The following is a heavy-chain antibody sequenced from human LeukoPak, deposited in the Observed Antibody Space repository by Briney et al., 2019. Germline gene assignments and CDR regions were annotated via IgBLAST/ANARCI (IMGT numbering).Heavy chain of an antibody. V-gene: IGHV3-23*01. CDR2: ISVSGDWT. CDR1: GFTFSSYY. J-gene: IGHJ4*02. CDR3: ANYRQSITAAGNSREFADY. D-gene: IGHD6-13*01. Sequence: GGSLRLSCEASGFTFSSYYMIWVLQAPGKGLEWVSVISVSGDWTYYADSVKGRFTISRDNSKNTLYLQMNSLRAEDTAVYYCANYRQSITAAGNSREFADYWGQGTLVTVSS.